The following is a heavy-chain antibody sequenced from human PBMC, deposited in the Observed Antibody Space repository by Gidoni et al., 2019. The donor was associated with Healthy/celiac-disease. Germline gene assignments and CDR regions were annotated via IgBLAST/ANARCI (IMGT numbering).Heavy chain of an antibody. CDR1: GFTFSSYA. D-gene: IGHD3-3*01. Sequence: EVQLLESGGGFVQPGGSLRLSCAASGFTFSSYAMSWVRQAPGKGLEWVSAISGSGGSTYYADSVKGRFTISRDNSKNTLYLQMNSLRAEDTAVYYCTYYDFWSGYYYFDYWGQGTLVTVSS. CDR3: TYYDFWSGYYYFDY. J-gene: IGHJ4*02. CDR2: ISGSGGST. V-gene: IGHV3-23*01.